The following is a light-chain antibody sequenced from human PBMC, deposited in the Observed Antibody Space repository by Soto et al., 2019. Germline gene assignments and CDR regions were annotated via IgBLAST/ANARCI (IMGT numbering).Light chain of an antibody. CDR1: SSNIGSNY. CDR3: AAWDDSLSAHYV. V-gene: IGLV1-47*01. Sequence: QSALTQPPSASGTPGQRVTISCSGSSSNIGSNYVYWYQQLPGTAPKLLIYRNNQRPSGVPDRFSGSKSGTSASLAISGLRSEDEADYYCAAWDDSLSAHYVFGTGTKV. CDR2: RNN. J-gene: IGLJ1*01.